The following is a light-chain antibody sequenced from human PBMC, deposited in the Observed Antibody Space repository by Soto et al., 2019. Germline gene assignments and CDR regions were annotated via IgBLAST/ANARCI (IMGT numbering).Light chain of an antibody. V-gene: IGLV2-14*01. CDR3: SSYTNSTTHNYV. Sequence: QSFLTRSASVAVSAVQSITISCSGTSSCGAWDNFVSRFQQHPGKAPQLMIYELSNRPSGVSNRFSGSKSRNTASLTISGLQAEDEADYYCSSYTNSTTHNYVFGTGTKVTVL. CDR2: ELS. CDR1: SSCGAWDNF. J-gene: IGLJ1*01.